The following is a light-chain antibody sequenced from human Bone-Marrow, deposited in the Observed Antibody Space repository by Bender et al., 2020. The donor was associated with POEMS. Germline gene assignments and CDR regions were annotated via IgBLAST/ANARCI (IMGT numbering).Light chain of an antibody. CDR3: SSYGGTNHFQV. V-gene: IGLV2-14*01. CDR1: SSDVGGYSY. CDR2: EVS. J-gene: IGLJ1*01. Sequence: QSALTQPASVSGSPGQSITISCTGTSSDVGGYSYVSWYQQHPGKAPKLMIYEVSKRPSGVSNRFSGSKSGNTASLTISGLQTEDEADYYCSSYGGTNHFQVFGTGTKVTVL.